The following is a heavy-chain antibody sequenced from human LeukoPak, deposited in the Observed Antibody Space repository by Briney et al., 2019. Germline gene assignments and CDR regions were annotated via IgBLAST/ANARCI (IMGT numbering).Heavy chain of an antibody. V-gene: IGHV1-2*02. CDR3: ARVGIFGAPADWFDP. CDR1: GYTFTGYY. J-gene: IGHJ5*02. CDR2: INPNSGGT. Sequence: ASVKVSCKASGYTFTGYYMHWVRQAPGQGLEWMGGINPNSGGTNYAQKFQGRVTMTRDTSISTAYMELSRLRSDDTAVYYCARVGIFGAPADWFDPWGQGTLVTVSS. D-gene: IGHD3-3*01.